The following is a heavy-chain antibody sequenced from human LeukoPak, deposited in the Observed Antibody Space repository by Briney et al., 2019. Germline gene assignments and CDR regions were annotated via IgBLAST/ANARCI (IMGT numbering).Heavy chain of an antibody. Sequence: SVKVSCKASGGTFSTYAFGWVRQAPGQGLEWMGRIIPILDVTNYAQRFQGRFTISTDESTHTIYMELSSLRSDDTAVYYCARDLAQYYYYYYYMDVWGKGTTVTVSS. V-gene: IGHV1-69*04. J-gene: IGHJ6*03. CDR3: ARDLAQYYYYYYYMDV. D-gene: IGHD3-3*02. CDR2: IIPILDVT. CDR1: GGTFSTYA.